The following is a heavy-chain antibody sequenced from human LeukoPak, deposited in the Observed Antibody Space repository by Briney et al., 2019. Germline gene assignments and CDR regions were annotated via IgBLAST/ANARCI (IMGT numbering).Heavy chain of an antibody. CDR3: ARTYSSLTVDAFDI. J-gene: IGHJ3*02. CDR1: GFTFSSYS. CDR2: ISSSSSYI. V-gene: IGHV3-21*01. Sequence: PGGSLRLSCAASGFTFSSYSMNWVRQAPGKGLEWVSSISSSSSYIYYADSVKGRFAISRDNAKNSLYLQMNSLRAEDTAVYYCARTYSSLTVDAFDIWGQGTMVTVSS. D-gene: IGHD6-13*01.